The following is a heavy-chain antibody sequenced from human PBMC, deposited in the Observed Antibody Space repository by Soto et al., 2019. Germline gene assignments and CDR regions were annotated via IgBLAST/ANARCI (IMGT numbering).Heavy chain of an antibody. D-gene: IGHD6-19*01. CDR1: GGSISSTSYY. Sequence: PSETLSLTCTVSGGSISSTSYYWVWIRQPPGKGLEWIGSFFYSGSTYYNPSLKSRVAISVDTSENQFSLKLSSVTAADTAVYYCARQVVDGTVADTGSFEYWGQGTLVTVS. CDR2: FFYSGST. V-gene: IGHV4-39*01. J-gene: IGHJ4*02. CDR3: ARQVVDGTVADTGSFEY.